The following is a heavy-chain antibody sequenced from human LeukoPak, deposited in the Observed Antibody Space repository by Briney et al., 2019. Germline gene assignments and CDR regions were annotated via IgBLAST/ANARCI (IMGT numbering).Heavy chain of an antibody. J-gene: IGHJ5*02. D-gene: IGHD3-10*01. CDR1: GGSISSYY. Sequence: SETLSLTCTVSGGSISSYYWSWIRQPPGKGLEWIGYIYYSGSTNYNPSLKSRVTISVDTSKNQFSLKLSSMTAADTAVYYCARESITMVRGVHNNWFDPWGQGTLVTVSS. CDR2: IYYSGST. V-gene: IGHV4-59*01. CDR3: ARESITMVRGVHNNWFDP.